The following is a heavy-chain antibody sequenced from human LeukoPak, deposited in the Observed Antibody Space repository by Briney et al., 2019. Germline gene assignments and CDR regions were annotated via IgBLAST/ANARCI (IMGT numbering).Heavy chain of an antibody. V-gene: IGHV4-30-2*01. CDR3: ASSQGYYYDSSGYYYFY. J-gene: IGHJ4*02. D-gene: IGHD3-22*01. CDR1: GGSISSGGYS. CDR2: IYHSGST. Sequence: SQTLSLTCAASGGSISSGGYSWSWIRHPPGKGLEWIGYIYHSGSTYYNPSLKSRVTISVDKSKNQFSLKLGSVTAADTAVYYCASSQGYYYDSSGYYYFYWGQGTLVTVSS.